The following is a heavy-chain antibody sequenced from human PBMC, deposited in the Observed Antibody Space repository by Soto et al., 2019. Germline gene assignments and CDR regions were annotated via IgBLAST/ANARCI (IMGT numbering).Heavy chain of an antibody. D-gene: IGHD6-13*01. CDR1: GFTFSSYA. Sequence: GGSLRLSCAASGFTFSSYAMHWVRQAPGKGLEWVAVISYDGSNKYYADSVKGRFTISRDNSKNTLYLQMNSLRAEDTAVYYCAREDSSSWLNWFDPWGQGTLVTVSS. V-gene: IGHV3-30-3*01. CDR3: AREDSSSWLNWFDP. J-gene: IGHJ5*02. CDR2: ISYDGSNK.